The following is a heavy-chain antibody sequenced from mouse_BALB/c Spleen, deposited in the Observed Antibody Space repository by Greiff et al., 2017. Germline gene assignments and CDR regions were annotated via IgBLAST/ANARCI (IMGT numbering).Heavy chain of an antibody. D-gene: IGHD2-14*01. CDR3: ARDQSYYRYDVGWYFDV. CDR2: IWGDGST. V-gene: IGHV2-6-7*01. CDR1: GFSLTGYG. Sequence: QVQLQQSGPGLVAPSQSLSITCTVSGFSLTGYGVNWVRQPPGKGLEWLGMIWGDGSTDYNSALKSRLSISKDNSKSQVFLKMNSLQTDDTARYYCARDQSYYRYDVGWYFDVWGAGTTVTVSS. J-gene: IGHJ1*01.